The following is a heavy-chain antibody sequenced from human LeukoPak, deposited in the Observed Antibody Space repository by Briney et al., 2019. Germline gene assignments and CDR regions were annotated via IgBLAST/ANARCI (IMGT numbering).Heavy chain of an antibody. Sequence: GLEWVANINHGGSDKYYVDSVKGRFTISRDNAENSLYLQMNSLRAEDTAVYYCASGLHLDYWGQGALVTVAS. CDR2: INHGGSDK. V-gene: IGHV3-7*03. J-gene: IGHJ4*02. CDR3: ASGLHLDY.